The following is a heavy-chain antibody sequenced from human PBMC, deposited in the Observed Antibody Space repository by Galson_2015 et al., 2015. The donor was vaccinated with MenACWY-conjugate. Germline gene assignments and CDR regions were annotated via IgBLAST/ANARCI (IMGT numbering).Heavy chain of an antibody. J-gene: IGHJ4*02. D-gene: IGHD6-19*01. CDR1: GGSISSSSYY. CDR2: IYYSGST. CDR3: ARRSYSSGWYRN. V-gene: IGHV4-39*01. Sequence: SEPLSLTCTVSGGSISSSSYYWGWIRQPPGKGLEWIGSIYYSGSTYYNPSLKSRVTISVDTSKNQFSLKLSSVTAADTAVYYCARRSYSSGWYRNWGQGTLVTVSS.